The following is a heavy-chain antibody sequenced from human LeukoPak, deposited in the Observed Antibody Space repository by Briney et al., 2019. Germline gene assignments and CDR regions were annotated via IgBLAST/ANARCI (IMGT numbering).Heavy chain of an antibody. CDR3: AHSGSHFDY. D-gene: IGHD1-26*01. CDR2: IKEDGSEK. CDR1: GFPFSNYW. J-gene: IGHJ4*02. Sequence: GGSLRLSCAASGFPFSNYWMSWVRQAPGKGLEWVANIKEDGSEKNYVDSVKGRFTISRDNAKNSVYLQMDSLRAENTAVYHCAHSGSHFDYLGQGTLVTVSS. V-gene: IGHV3-7*01.